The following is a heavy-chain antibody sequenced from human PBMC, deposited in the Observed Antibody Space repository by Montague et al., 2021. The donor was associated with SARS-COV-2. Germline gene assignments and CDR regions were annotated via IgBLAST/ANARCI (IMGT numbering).Heavy chain of an antibody. CDR3: ARGTYSGVDSDGYYYYYGMDV. Sequence: SETLSLTCTVSGGSISSYYWSWTRQPPGKGLEWIGYFYYSGSTNYNPSFKSRLSISGDTSKNQFSLEVTSVTAADTAVYYCARGTYSGVDSDGYYYYYGMDVWAKGPRSPSP. D-gene: IGHD1-26*01. V-gene: IGHV4-59*01. CDR2: FYYSGST. CDR1: GGSISSYY. J-gene: IGHJ6*02.